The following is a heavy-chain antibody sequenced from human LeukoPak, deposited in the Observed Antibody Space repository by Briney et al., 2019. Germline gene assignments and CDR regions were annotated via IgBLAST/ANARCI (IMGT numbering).Heavy chain of an antibody. CDR3: ARISRTTETYSYELQDTFDI. J-gene: IGHJ3*02. Sequence: ASVKVSCKASGYTFTYYYLHWVRQAPGQGLEWMGWINPNTGVTNYAQKFQGRVTMTRDTSISTAYMELNRLRSDDTAVYYCARISRTTETYSYELQDTFDIWGQGTMVTVSS. V-gene: IGHV1-2*02. CDR1: GYTFTYYY. D-gene: IGHD3-22*01. CDR2: INPNTGVT.